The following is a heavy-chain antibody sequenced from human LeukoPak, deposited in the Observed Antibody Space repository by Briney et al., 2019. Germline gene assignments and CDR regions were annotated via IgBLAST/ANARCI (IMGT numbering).Heavy chain of an antibody. J-gene: IGHJ4*02. CDR3: ARDRSGWLQGERYFDY. V-gene: IGHV3-21*01. D-gene: IGHD6-19*01. CDR1: GFTFSSYS. CDR2: ISSSSSYI. Sequence: GGSLRLSCAASGFTFSSYSMNWVRQAPGKGLEWVSSISSSSSYIYYADSVKGRFTISRDNAKNSLYLQMNSLRAEDTAVYYCARDRSGWLQGERYFDYWGQGTLVTVSS.